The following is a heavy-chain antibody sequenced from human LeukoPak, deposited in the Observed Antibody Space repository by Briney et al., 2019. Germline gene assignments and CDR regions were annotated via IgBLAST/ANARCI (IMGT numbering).Heavy chain of an antibody. D-gene: IGHD2-8*01. CDR3: AREVYAISLLGWFDP. Sequence: PSETLSLTCAVYGGSFSGYYWSWIRQPPGKGLEWIGEINHSGSTNYNPSPKSRVTISVDTSKNQFSLKLSSVTAADTAVYYCAREVYAISLLGWFDPWGQGTLVTVSS. CDR1: GGSFSGYY. J-gene: IGHJ5*02. CDR2: INHSGST. V-gene: IGHV4-34*01.